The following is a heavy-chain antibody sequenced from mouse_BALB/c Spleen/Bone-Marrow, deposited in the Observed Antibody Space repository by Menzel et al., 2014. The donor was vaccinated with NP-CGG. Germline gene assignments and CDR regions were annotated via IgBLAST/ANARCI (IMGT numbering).Heavy chain of an antibody. J-gene: IGHJ4*01. CDR3: ARYRSYAMDY. V-gene: IGHV1-9*01. CDR1: GYTFSSLW. CDR2: ILPGSNSI. D-gene: IGHD2-14*01. Sequence: VQRVESGAELMKPGASVKISRKATGYTFSSLWIEWLKQRPGHGLEWIGEILPGSNSINYNEKFKGKATFTADTSSNTAYMQLSSLTSEDSAVYYCARYRSYAMDYWGQGTSVTVSS.